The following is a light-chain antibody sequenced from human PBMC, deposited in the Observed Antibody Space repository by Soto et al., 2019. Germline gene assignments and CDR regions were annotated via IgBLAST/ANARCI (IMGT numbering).Light chain of an antibody. J-gene: IGKJ2*01. CDR2: AAS. Sequence: DIRMTQSPSSLSAFVGDGVTITCRASQGISTHLAWFQQRPGKAPKSLIYAASSLHSGVPSRFSGSGSGTDVTLTISSLQPEDFAIYYCQQYVSYPYTFGQGTKLEIK. V-gene: IGKV1-16*01. CDR1: QGISTH. CDR3: QQYVSYPYT.